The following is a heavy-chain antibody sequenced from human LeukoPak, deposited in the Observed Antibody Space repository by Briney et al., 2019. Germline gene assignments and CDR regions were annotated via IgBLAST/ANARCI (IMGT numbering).Heavy chain of an antibody. D-gene: IGHD2-8*02. CDR2: ISSSSNTI. CDR1: GFTFSSYS. Sequence: GGSLRLSCAASGFTFSSYSMNWVRQAPGKGLEWVSYISSSSNTIYYADSVKGRFTISRDNAKNSLYLQMNSLRAEDTAVYYCARDNLAWYWGYFDYWGQGTLVTVSS. CDR3: ARDNLAWYWGYFDY. V-gene: IGHV3-48*04. J-gene: IGHJ4*02.